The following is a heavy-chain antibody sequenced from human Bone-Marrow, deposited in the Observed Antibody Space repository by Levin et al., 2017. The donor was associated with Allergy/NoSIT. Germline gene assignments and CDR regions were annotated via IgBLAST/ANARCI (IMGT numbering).Heavy chain of an antibody. CDR3: ARGRQQFVNDY. D-gene: IGHD5-24*01. Sequence: GGSLRLSCAVSGFNFDIYSMNWVRQAPGKGLEWVSSITNSGNYIYYADSVQGRFTISRDTANQSLYLQMNSLRAEDTGVYYCARGRQQFVNDYWGQGTRVTVST. J-gene: IGHJ4*02. V-gene: IGHV3-21*01. CDR1: GFNFDIYS. CDR2: ITNSGNYI.